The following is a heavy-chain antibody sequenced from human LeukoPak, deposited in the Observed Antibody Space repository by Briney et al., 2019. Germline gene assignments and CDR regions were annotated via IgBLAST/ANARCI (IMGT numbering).Heavy chain of an antibody. Sequence: GGSLRLSCTASGSTFSSSGMHWVRQAPGKGLEWVAVISYDGSNKYYADSVKGRFTISRDNSRDTLYLQMNSLRAEDTAVYFCAKYYSGNYLDYWGQGTLVTVSS. V-gene: IGHV3-30*18. CDR2: ISYDGSNK. D-gene: IGHD3-10*01. CDR3: AKYYSGNYLDY. J-gene: IGHJ4*02. CDR1: GSTFSSSG.